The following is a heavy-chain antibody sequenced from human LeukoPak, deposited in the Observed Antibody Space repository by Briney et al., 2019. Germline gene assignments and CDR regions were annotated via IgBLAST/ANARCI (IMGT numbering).Heavy chain of an antibody. D-gene: IGHD3-9*01. CDR3: ARLLGRYFDWLLSGWFDP. CDR1: GGTFSSYA. V-gene: IGHV1-69*05. Sequence: SVKVSCKASGGTFSSYAISWVRQAPGQGLEWMGGIIPIFGTANYAQKFQGRVTITTDESTSTAYMELSSLRSEDTAVYYCARLLGRYFDWLLSGWFDPWGQGILVTVSS. J-gene: IGHJ5*02. CDR2: IIPIFGTA.